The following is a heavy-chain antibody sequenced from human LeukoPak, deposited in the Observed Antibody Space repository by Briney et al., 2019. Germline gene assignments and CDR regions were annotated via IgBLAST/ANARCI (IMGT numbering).Heavy chain of an antibody. Sequence: GRSLRLSCAASGFTFSSYGMHWVRQAPGKGLEWVAVISYDGSNKYYADSVKGRFTISRDNSKNTLYLQMNSLRAEDTAVYYCAKDYGDYLYYFDYWGQGTLVTVSS. CDR1: GFTFSSYG. D-gene: IGHD4-17*01. CDR2: ISYDGSNK. CDR3: AKDYGDYLYYFDY. V-gene: IGHV3-30*18. J-gene: IGHJ4*02.